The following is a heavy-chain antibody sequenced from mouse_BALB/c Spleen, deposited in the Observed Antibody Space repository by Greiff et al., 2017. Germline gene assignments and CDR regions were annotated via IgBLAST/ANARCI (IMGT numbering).Heavy chain of an antibody. CDR1: GYTFTSYW. Sequence: QVQLKQSGAELARPGASVKLSCKASGYTFTSYWMQWVKQRPGQGLEWIGAIYPGDGDTRYTQKFKGKATLTADKSSSTAYMQLSSLASEDSAVYYCARSGDYAAYWGQGTLVTVSA. V-gene: IGHV1-87*01. J-gene: IGHJ3*01. CDR3: ARSGDYAAY. CDR2: IYPGDGDT. D-gene: IGHD2-4*01.